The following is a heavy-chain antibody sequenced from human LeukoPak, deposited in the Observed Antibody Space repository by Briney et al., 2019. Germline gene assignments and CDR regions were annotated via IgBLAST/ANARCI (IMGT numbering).Heavy chain of an antibody. CDR2: IIPNLGTT. CDR3: ATTNDGGGYQWGDFFDF. V-gene: IGHV1-69*04. D-gene: IGHD3-22*01. Sequence: ASVKVSCKASGGTSNSHAISWVRQAPGQGLEWMGRIIPNLGTTNRAQNFQDRVTLTADNSTNTAYTELTSLTSDDTAVYYCATTNDGGGYQWGDFFDFWGQGTLVTVSS. CDR1: GGTSNSHA. J-gene: IGHJ4*02.